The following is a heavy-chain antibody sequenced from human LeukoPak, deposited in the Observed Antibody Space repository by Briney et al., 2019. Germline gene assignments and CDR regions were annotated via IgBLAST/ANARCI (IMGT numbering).Heavy chain of an antibody. CDR1: GFIVSSNY. D-gene: IGHD6-13*01. V-gene: IGHV3-53*01. CDR3: ARGPRIRVAAAGTAFDY. CDR2: IYSGGST. Sequence: GGSLRLSCAASGFIVSSNYMSWVRQAPGKGLEWVSVIYSGGSTYYSDSVKGRFTISRDNSKNTLYLQMNSLRAEDTAVYYCARGPRIRVAAAGTAFDYWGQGTLVTVSS. J-gene: IGHJ4*02.